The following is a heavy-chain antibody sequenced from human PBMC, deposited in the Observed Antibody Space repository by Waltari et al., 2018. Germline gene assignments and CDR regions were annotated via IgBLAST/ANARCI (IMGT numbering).Heavy chain of an antibody. J-gene: IGHJ4*02. CDR2: IYSGGST. D-gene: IGHD5-12*01. V-gene: IGHV3-53*02. Sequence: EVQLVETGGGWIKPGGSLRLCCAASGFTVSSNYMSWVRQAPGKGLEWVSVIYSGGSTYYADSVKGRFTISRDNSKNTLYLQMNSLRAEDTAVYYCASRGYSGYDFDYWGQGTLVTVSS. CDR1: GFTVSSNY. CDR3: ASRGYSGYDFDY.